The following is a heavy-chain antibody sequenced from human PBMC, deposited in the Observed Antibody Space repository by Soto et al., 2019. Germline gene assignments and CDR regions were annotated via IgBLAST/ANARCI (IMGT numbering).Heavy chain of an antibody. J-gene: IGHJ4*02. Sequence: QVQLQESGPGLVKPSETLSLTCTVSGGSISSYYWSWIRQPPGKGLEWIGYIYYSGSTNYNPSLKSRVTISVDTSKNQFSLKLSSVTAADTAVYYCARGTPDYYGSGSEFDYWGQGTLVTVSS. CDR2: IYYSGST. CDR1: GGSISSYY. CDR3: ARGTPDYYGSGSEFDY. V-gene: IGHV4-59*01. D-gene: IGHD3-10*01.